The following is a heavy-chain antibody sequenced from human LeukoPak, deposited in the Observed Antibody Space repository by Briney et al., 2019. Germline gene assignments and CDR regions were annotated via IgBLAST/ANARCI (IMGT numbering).Heavy chain of an antibody. D-gene: IGHD6-13*01. CDR1: GFTFSTYG. V-gene: IGHV3-30*18. CDR3: AKAAGYSSSPPTG. Sequence: GGSLRLSCAASGFTFSTYGMHWVRQAPGKGLEWVAVMSYDGSDKYYADSVKGRFTISRDNSKNTLYVQMNSLRTDDTAVYYCAKAAGYSSSPPTGWGQGTMVTVSS. CDR2: MSYDGSDK. J-gene: IGHJ3*01.